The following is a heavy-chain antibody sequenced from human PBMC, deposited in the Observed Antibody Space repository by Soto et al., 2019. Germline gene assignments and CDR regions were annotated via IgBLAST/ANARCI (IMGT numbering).Heavy chain of an antibody. CDR3: ARVVAARGYYYYYMDV. D-gene: IGHD2-15*01. Sequence: GASVKVSCKASGYTFASYGISWVRQAPGQGLEWMGWISAYNGNTNYAQKLQGRVTMTTDTSTSTAYMELRSLRSDDTAVYYCARVVAARGYYYYYMDVWGKGTMVTVSS. V-gene: IGHV1-18*01. J-gene: IGHJ6*03. CDR2: ISAYNGNT. CDR1: GYTFASYG.